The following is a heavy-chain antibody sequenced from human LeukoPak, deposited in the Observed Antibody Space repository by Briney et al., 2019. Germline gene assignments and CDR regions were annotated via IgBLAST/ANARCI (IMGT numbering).Heavy chain of an antibody. CDR3: ARDRGYCSSTSCLRIYYYYGMDV. Sequence: PSETLSLTCTVSGGSVSSGSYYWSWIRQPPGKGLEWIGYIYYSRSTNYNPSLKSRVTISVDTSENQFSLKLSSVTAADTAVYYCARDRGYCSSTSCLRIYYYYGMDVWGQGTTVTVSS. D-gene: IGHD2-2*01. CDR1: GGSVSSGSYY. J-gene: IGHJ6*02. V-gene: IGHV4-61*01. CDR2: IYYSRST.